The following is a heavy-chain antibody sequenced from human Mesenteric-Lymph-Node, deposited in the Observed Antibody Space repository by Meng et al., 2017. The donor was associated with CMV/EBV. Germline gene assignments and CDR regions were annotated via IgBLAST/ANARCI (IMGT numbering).Heavy chain of an antibody. CDR1: GFTFSSYA. V-gene: IGHV3-30*04. J-gene: IGHJ6*02. D-gene: IGHD4-11*01. CDR3: AKDGGMTTVYYYYGMDV. CDR2: ISYDGSNK. Sequence: GESLKISCAASGFTFSSYAMHWVRQAPGKGLEWVAVISYDGSNKYYADSVKGRFTISRDNSKNTLYLQMNSLRAEDTAVYYCAKDGGMTTVYYYYGMDVWGQGTTVTVSS.